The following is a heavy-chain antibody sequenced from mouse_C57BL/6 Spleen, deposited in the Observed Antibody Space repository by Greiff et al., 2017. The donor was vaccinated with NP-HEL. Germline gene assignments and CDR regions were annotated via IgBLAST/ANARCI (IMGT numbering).Heavy chain of an antibody. J-gene: IGHJ2*01. Sequence: QVQLQQSGAELVKPGASVKLSCKASGYTFTSYWMHWVKQRPGQGLEWIGMIHPNSGSTNYNEKFKSKATLTVDKSSSTAYMQLSSLTSEDSAVYYCALITTVVADFDYWGQGTTLTVSS. CDR3: ALITTVVADFDY. CDR1: GYTFTSYW. D-gene: IGHD1-1*01. CDR2: IHPNSGST. V-gene: IGHV1-64*01.